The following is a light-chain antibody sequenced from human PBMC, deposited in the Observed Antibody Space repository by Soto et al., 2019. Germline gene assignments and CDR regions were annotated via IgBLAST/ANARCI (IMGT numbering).Light chain of an antibody. CDR3: QQYADWPRT. CDR1: QRVHGY. V-gene: IGKV3-15*01. CDR2: RIF. J-gene: IGKJ1*01. Sequence: EIVMTESPGTLSGFPGESVTLSCRASQRVHGYLDWFQHKPGQAPRLVLKRIFIRSIGVPARFSGSGSETEFTLTITGLQSGDFAVYYCQQYADWPRTFGQGTKVDIK.